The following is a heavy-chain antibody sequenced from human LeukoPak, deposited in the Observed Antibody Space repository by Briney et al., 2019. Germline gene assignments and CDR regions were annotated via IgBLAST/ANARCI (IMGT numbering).Heavy chain of an antibody. CDR2: IYYTGST. Sequence: SETLSLTCTVSGGSISSYSWSWIRQPPGKGLEWIGYIYYTGSTSYNPSLKSRVTISVQTSKNQFSLKLSSVTAADTAVYYCARGLNRNDYGDYGYWGQGTLVTVSS. CDR1: GGSISSYS. J-gene: IGHJ4*02. V-gene: IGHV4-59*01. D-gene: IGHD4-17*01. CDR3: ARGLNRNDYGDYGY.